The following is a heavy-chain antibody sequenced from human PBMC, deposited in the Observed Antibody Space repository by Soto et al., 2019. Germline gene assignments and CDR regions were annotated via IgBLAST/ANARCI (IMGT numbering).Heavy chain of an antibody. D-gene: IGHD3-22*01. CDR1: GFSFSYYG. J-gene: IGHJ3*02. V-gene: IGHV3-30*18. CDR3: AKDWRLSDSNGLDAFHI. CDR2: ITYDGNSV. Sequence: PGGSLRLSCAASGFSFSYYGMHWVRQAPGKGLEWVATITYDGNSVYYGDTVKGRFTISRDDFKNTVYLQMNSLRNEDTAVYYCAKDWRLSDSNGLDAFHILGQGTMVTVS.